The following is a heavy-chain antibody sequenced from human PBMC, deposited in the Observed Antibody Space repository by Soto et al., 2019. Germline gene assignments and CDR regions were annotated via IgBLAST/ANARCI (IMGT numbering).Heavy chain of an antibody. CDR1: GYTFRNFG. D-gene: IGHD6-13*01. V-gene: IGHV1-18*01. Sequence: QIQLLQSGAEVKKPGASVKVTCKASGYTFRNFGISWVRQAPGQGLEWMGWISAYNANANYAQKFQGRLTMTADTSTSTAYMELRSLRSDDTAVYYWARENSDFDYWGQGALVTFSS. CDR3: ARENSDFDY. CDR2: ISAYNANA. J-gene: IGHJ4*02.